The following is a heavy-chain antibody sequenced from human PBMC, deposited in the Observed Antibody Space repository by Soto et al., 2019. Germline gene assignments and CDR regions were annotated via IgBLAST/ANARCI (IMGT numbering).Heavy chain of an antibody. Sequence: ASVKVSCKASGFSFTGYYIHWLRQAPGQGLEWMGWINAHSGGTEYAQKFQGRVTLTRDTSIATAYLTLTSLRVEDTAIYYCAKGATANPKRYFDYWGQGTLVTVSS. J-gene: IGHJ4*02. D-gene: IGHD2-21*02. CDR1: GFSFTGYY. CDR3: AKGATANPKRYFDY. CDR2: INAHSGGT. V-gene: IGHV1-2*02.